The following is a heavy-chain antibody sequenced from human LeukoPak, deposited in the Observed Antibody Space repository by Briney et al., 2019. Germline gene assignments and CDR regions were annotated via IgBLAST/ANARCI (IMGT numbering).Heavy chain of an antibody. CDR2: IYYSGST. Sequence: SETLSLTCSVSTDSTNTYYWSWIRQPPGKGLEWIGYIYYSGSTNYNPSLKSRVTISVDTSKNQFSLKLSSVTAADTAVYYCARDQTYYDSSGPNWFDPWGQGTLVTVSS. D-gene: IGHD3-22*01. CDR3: ARDQTYYDSSGPNWFDP. J-gene: IGHJ5*02. CDR1: TDSTNTYY. V-gene: IGHV4-59*01.